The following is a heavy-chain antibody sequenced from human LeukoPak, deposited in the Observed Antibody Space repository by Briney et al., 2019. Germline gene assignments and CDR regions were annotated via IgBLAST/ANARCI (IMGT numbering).Heavy chain of an antibody. CDR3: ARRGYGHRGWFDP. CDR2: MNPKSGDT. V-gene: IGHV1-8*03. Sequence: ASVKVSCKASEYTFTSYDINWVRQATGQGLEWVGWMNPKSGDTGYAQKFQGRVTITRNTSITTAYMELSSLRSEDTAVYYCARRGYGHRGWFDPWGQGTLVTVSS. J-gene: IGHJ5*02. D-gene: IGHD5-18*01. CDR1: EYTFTSYD.